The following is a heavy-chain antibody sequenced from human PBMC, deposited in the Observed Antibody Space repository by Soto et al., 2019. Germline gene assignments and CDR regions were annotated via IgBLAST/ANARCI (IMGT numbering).Heavy chain of an antibody. J-gene: IGHJ5*02. CDR3: ARVTFMVRGVIDNWFDP. V-gene: IGHV1-69*01. Sequence: QVPLVQSGAEVKKPGSSVTVSCQASGGTFSSYAIHWVRQAPGQGLEWMGGIIPLYGPAKYAQRFQARVAITADDSTTTVYMELTRPPSQDTAVYYCARVTFMVRGVIDNWFDPWGHGTLVTVSS. CDR1: GGTFSSYA. D-gene: IGHD3-10*01. CDR2: IIPLYGPA.